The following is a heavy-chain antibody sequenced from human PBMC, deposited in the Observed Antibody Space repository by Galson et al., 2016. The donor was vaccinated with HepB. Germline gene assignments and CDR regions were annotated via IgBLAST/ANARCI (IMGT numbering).Heavy chain of an antibody. V-gene: IGHV3-53*01. J-gene: IGHJ4*02. D-gene: IGHD6-19*01. CDR2: IHTGGST. CDR1: GFTVSSKY. CDR3: ALGTGIGWYGAD. Sequence: SLRLSCAASGFTVSSKYTSWVRQAPGKGLEWVSVIHTGGSTYYADSVKGRFTISRDNSKNTLYLQMNSLRAEDTAVYYCALGTGIGWYGADWGQGTLVTVSS.